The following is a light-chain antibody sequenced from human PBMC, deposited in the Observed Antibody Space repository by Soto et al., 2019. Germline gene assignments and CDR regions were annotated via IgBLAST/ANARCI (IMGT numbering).Light chain of an antibody. CDR1: QSVLYSSNNKNY. CDR2: WAS. CDR3: QQCYSTPQT. V-gene: IGKV4-1*01. J-gene: IGKJ2*01. Sequence: DIVMTQSPDSLAVSLGERATINCKSSQSVLYSSNNKNYLAWYQQRPGQPPKLLISWASTRESGVPDRFSGSGSGTDFTLTISSLQAEDVAVYYCQQCYSTPQTFGHGTKVEIK.